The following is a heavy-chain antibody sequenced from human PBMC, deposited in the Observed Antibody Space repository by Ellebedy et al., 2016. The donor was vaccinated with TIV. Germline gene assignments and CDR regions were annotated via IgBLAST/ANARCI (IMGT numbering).Heavy chain of an antibody. D-gene: IGHD6-19*01. V-gene: IGHV4-38-2*02. Sequence: SETLSLXXSVSGSSISDDYYWAWIRQSPGKGLEWIGNFFHSGATYSNPSLQSRVSLSIDTSKNQFYLTLRSVTAADTAVYFCARGNYNNGWPNDYWGQGTLVTVSS. J-gene: IGHJ4*02. CDR2: FFHSGAT. CDR3: ARGNYNNGWPNDY. CDR1: GSSISDDYY.